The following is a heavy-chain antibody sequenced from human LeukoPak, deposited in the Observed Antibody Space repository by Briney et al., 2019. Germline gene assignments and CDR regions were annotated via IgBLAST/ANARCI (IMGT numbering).Heavy chain of an antibody. CDR3: ARDPPTYGTRRPPFDY. CDR2: INPSGGST. J-gene: IGHJ4*02. Sequence: ASVKVSCKASGYTFTSYYMHWVRQAPGQGFEWMGIINPSGGSTSYAQKFQGRVTMTRDTSTSTVHMELSSLRSEDTAVYYCARDPPTYGTRRPPFDYWGQGTLVTVSS. D-gene: IGHD1-14*01. V-gene: IGHV1-46*01. CDR1: GYTFTSYY.